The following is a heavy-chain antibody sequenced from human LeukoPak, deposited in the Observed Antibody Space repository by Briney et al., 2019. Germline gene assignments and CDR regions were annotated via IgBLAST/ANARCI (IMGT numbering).Heavy chain of an antibody. CDR3: ARVPIRRHYESTGYYYEDP. Sequence: ASVKVSCKASGGTFNSYAISWVRQAPGQGLEWMGGIIPIFGTTNYARKFRGRVTLTADKSTRTAYMELSSLRSEDTAVYYCARVPIRRHYESTGYYYEDPWGQGTLVTVSS. D-gene: IGHD3-22*01. V-gene: IGHV1-69*06. J-gene: IGHJ5*02. CDR1: GGTFNSYA. CDR2: IIPIFGTT.